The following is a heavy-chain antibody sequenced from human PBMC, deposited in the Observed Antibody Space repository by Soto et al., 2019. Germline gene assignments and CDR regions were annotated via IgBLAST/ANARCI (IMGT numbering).Heavy chain of an antibody. CDR1: GFTVSSNY. CDR3: ARATVFGAFDI. J-gene: IGHJ3*02. Sequence: GGSLRLSCAASGFTVSSNYMSWVRQAPGKGLEWVSVIYSGGNTYYADSVKGRFTISRHNSKNTLYLQMNSLRAEDTAVYYCARATVFGAFDIWGQGTMVTVSS. V-gene: IGHV3-53*04. D-gene: IGHD4-17*01. CDR2: IYSGGNT.